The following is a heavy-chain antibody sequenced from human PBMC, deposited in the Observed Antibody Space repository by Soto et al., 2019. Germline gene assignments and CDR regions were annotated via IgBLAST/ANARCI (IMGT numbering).Heavy chain of an antibody. CDR3: AGDWAAALGS. CDR2: ISGSRGYI. CDR1: GFIFSDYS. J-gene: IGHJ4*02. Sequence: PGGSLRLSCAASGFIFSDYSMNLVRQAPGKGLEWVSSISGSRGYIYYGDSVKGRFTISRDNTKNSVVLQMNNLRAEDTAVYYCAGDWAAALGSWGPGTLVTVSS. D-gene: IGHD6-13*01. V-gene: IGHV3-21*01.